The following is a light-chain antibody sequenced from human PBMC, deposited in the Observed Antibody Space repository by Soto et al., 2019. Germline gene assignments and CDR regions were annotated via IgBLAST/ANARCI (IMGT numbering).Light chain of an antibody. J-gene: IGKJ4*01. CDR2: GAS. V-gene: IGKV1-39*01. CDR3: QQSYSTPLT. CDR1: QSISSY. Sequence: DIQMTQSPSSLSASVGDRVTITCRASQSISSYLDWYQQKPGKAPKLLIYGASSLQSGVPSRFSGSGSGTDFMLTISRLQPEDFATYYCQQSYSTPLTFGGGTKVEIK.